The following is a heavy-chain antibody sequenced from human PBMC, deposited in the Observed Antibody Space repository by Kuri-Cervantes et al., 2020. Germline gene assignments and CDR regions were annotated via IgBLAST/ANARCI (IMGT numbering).Heavy chain of an antibody. Sequence: SETLSLTCAVSGGSISSGGYSWSWIRQPPGKGLEWIGYIYHSGSTYYNPSLKSRVTISVDTSKNQFSLKLSSVTAADTAVYYCAVIREVFAFDIWGQGTMVTVSS. CDR1: GGSISSGGYS. D-gene: IGHD2/OR15-2a*01. CDR3: AVIREVFAFDI. CDR2: IYHSGST. J-gene: IGHJ3*02. V-gene: IGHV4-30-2*05.